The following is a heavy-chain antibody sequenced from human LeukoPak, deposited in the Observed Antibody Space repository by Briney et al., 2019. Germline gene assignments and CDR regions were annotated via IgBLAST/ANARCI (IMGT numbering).Heavy chain of an antibody. V-gene: IGHV3-30*04. D-gene: IGHD6-13*01. CDR2: ISYDGSNK. Sequence: GGSLRLSCAASGFTFSSYAMHWVRQAPGKGLEWVAVISYDGSNKYYADSVKGRFTISRDNSKNTLYLQMNSLRAEDTAVYYCARSRGGQLVYYFDYWGQGTLVTVSS. CDR1: GFTFSSYA. CDR3: ARSRGGQLVYYFDY. J-gene: IGHJ4*02.